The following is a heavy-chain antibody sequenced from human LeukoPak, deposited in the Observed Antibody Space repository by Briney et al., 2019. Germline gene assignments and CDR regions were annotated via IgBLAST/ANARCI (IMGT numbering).Heavy chain of an antibody. D-gene: IGHD6-6*01. CDR2: MNPNSGNT. J-gene: IGHJ4*02. CDR3: ARGLGIAARQGFDY. Sequence: ALVKVSCKASGGTFSSYAINWVRQATGQGLEWMGWMNPNSGNTGYAQKFQGRVTITRNTSISTAYMELSSLRSEDTAVYYCARGLGIAARQGFDYWGQGTLVTVSS. CDR1: GGTFSSYA. V-gene: IGHV1-8*03.